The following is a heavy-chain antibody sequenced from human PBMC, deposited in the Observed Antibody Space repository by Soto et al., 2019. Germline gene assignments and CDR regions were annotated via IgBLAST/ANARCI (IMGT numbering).Heavy chain of an antibody. CDR2: IIPIFGTA. CDR1: GGTFSSYA. J-gene: IGHJ4*02. CDR3: ALFRGVILSAGFDY. D-gene: IGHD3-10*01. Sequence: SVKVSCKASGGTFSSYAISWVRQAPGQGLEWMGGIIPIFGTANYAQKFQGRVTITADESTSTAYMELSSLRSEDTAVYYCALFRGVILSAGFDYWGQGTLVPVSS. V-gene: IGHV1-69*13.